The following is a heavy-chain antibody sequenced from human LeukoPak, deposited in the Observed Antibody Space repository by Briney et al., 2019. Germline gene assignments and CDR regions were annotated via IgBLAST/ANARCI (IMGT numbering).Heavy chain of an antibody. D-gene: IGHD2-8*01. V-gene: IGHV3-74*01. J-gene: IGHJ5*02. CDR3: ARGYSTTPNQNWLDP. CDR1: GFTFSSHW. Sequence: GGSLRLSCAASGFTFSSHWMHWVRQAPGKGLVWVSRINTDGSSRNYADSVKGRFTISRDNAKSTLYLQMDSLSAEDTAVYYCARGYSTTPNQNWLDPWGQGALVTVSS. CDR2: INTDGSSR.